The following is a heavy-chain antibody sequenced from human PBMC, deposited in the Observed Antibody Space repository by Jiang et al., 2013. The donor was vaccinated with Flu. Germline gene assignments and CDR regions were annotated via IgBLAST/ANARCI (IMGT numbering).Heavy chain of an antibody. J-gene: IGHJ3*02. D-gene: IGHD4-17*01. Sequence: GSGLVKPSQTLSLTCAVSGGSISSGGYSWSWIRQPPGKGLEWIGYIYHSGSTYYNPSLKSRVTISVDRSKNQFSLKLSSVTAADTAVYHCARGRPPTVFDIWGQGTMVTVSS. CDR1: GGSISSGGYS. V-gene: IGHV4-30-2*01. CDR2: IYHSGST. CDR3: ARGRPPTVFDI.